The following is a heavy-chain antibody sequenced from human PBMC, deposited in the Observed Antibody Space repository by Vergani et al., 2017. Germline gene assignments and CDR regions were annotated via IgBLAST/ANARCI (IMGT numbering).Heavy chain of an antibody. D-gene: IGHD3-22*01. CDR3: ARDSYDSSGLGHPHY. V-gene: IGHV1-2*02. CDR1: GYTFTGYY. CDR2: INPNSGGT. Sequence: QVQLVQSGAEVKKPGASVKVFCKASGYTFTGYYMHWVRQAPGQGLEWMGWINPNSGGTNYAQKFQGRVTMTRDTSISTAYMELSRLRSDDTAVYYCARDSYDSSGLGHPHYWGQGTLVTVSS. J-gene: IGHJ4*02.